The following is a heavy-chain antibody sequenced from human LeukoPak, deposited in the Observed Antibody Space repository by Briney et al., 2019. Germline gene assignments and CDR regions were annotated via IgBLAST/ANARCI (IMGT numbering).Heavy chain of an antibody. V-gene: IGHV3-23*01. J-gene: IGHJ6*02. CDR1: GFTFSSYA. Sequence: PGGSLRLSCAASGFTFSSYAMGWVCQTPGKGLEWVSAISGSGDTTYYADSVKGRFTISRDNSKNTLYLQMNSLRAEDTAVYYCAKVGPYSSSWFDFYYYSMDVWGQGTTVTVSS. CDR3: AKVGPYSSSWFDFYYYSMDV. CDR2: ISGSGDTT. D-gene: IGHD6-13*01.